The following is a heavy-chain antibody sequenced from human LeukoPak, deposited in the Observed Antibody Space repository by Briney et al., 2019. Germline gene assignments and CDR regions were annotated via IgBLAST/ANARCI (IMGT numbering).Heavy chain of an antibody. CDR3: ATHRVVASAGWFDP. V-gene: IGHV4-59*08. D-gene: IGHD2-2*01. CDR1: GDSMGSYH. Sequence: SETLSLTCTVSGDSMGSYHWSWLRQTPGKGLEWIGYVIYSGRTNYNPSLKSRVIISVDKSKNQFSLKVNSVTAADTAVYYCATHRVVASAGWFDPWGQGTLVTVSS. J-gene: IGHJ5*02. CDR2: VIYSGRT.